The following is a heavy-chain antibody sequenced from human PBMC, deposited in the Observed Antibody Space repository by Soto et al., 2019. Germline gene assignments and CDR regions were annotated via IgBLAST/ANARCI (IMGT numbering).Heavy chain of an antibody. CDR3: ASAVARRIGAVLDY. J-gene: IGHJ4*02. Sequence: QVQLVQSGAEVKKPGSSVKVSCKASGGTFSSYAISWVRQAPGQGLEWRGGIIPSFGTANYAQKFQGRVTITADESTSTAYMELSSLRSEDTAVYYCASAVARRIGAVLDYWGQGTLVTVSS. CDR1: GGTFSSYA. V-gene: IGHV1-69*01. D-gene: IGHD5-12*01. CDR2: IIPSFGTA.